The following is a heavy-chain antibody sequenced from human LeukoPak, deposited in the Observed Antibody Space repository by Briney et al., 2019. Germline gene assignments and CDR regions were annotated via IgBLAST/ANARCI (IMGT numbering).Heavy chain of an antibody. D-gene: IGHD1-26*01. Sequence: GRSLRLSCAASGFTFDDYAMHWVRQAPGKGLEWVSGISWNSGSIGYADSVKGRFTISRDNAKSSLFLQMNSLRAEDAAVYYCARDKPRGSYYGSIFDSWGQGTLVTVSS. V-gene: IGHV3-9*01. CDR1: GFTFDDYA. CDR3: ARDKPRGSYYGSIFDS. J-gene: IGHJ4*02. CDR2: ISWNSGSI.